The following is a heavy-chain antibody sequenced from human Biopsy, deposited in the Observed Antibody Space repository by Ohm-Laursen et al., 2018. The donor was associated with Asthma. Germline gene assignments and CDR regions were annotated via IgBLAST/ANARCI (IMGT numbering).Heavy chain of an antibody. D-gene: IGHD6-19*01. Sequence: ETLSLTCTVSGGSISSGGYYWSWIRQAPGKGLEWVSVIYSGGTSHTADSVRGRFTISRDFSKNTLHLQMHSLRVEDTAVYYCARGDSSGWSHYYFDYWGQGTLVTVSS. J-gene: IGHJ4*02. CDR2: IYSGGTS. V-gene: IGHV3-53*01. CDR3: ARGDSSGWSHYYFDY. CDR1: GGSISSGGYY.